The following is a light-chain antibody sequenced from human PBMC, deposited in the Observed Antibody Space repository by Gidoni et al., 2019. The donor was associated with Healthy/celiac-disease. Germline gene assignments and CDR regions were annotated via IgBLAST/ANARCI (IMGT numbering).Light chain of an antibody. CDR1: QDISNY. Sequence: DIQMTQSPSSLSASVGDRVTITCQASQDISNYLNWYQQKPGKAPKLLIYDASNLETGVPSRFSGSGSGTDFTFTISSLQPEDIATYYCQQYDNLPPMGTFXXXTKLEIK. J-gene: IGKJ2*02. CDR3: QQYDNLPPMGT. V-gene: IGKV1-33*01. CDR2: DAS.